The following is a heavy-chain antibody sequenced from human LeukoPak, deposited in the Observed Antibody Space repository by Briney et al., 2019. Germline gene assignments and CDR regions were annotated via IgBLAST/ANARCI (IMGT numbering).Heavy chain of an antibody. V-gene: IGHV3-23*01. CDR1: GFTFSSYA. Sequence: GGSLRLSCAASGFTFSSYAMSWVRQAPGKGLEWVSAISGSGGSTYYADSVKGRFTISRDNSKNTLYLQMNSLRAEDTAVYYCAKEAPSYYDFWSGYSDLRNYFDYWGQGTLVTVSS. J-gene: IGHJ4*02. CDR3: AKEAPSYYDFWSGYSDLRNYFDY. CDR2: ISGSGGST. D-gene: IGHD3-3*01.